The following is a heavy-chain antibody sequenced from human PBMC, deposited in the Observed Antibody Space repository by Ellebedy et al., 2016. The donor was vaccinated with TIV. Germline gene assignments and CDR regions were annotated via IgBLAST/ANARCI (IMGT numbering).Heavy chain of an antibody. D-gene: IGHD6-19*01. CDR3: ARDWDLSGDY. CDR2: INPIGGST. J-gene: IGHJ4*02. Sequence: AASVNVSCKASGYTFSSYSMHWLRQAPGQGLEWTGIINPIGGSTTFAQKFQGRLTMTRDTSTRTVYMELSSLRSEDTAVYYCARDWDLSGDYWGQGTLVTVSS. V-gene: IGHV1-46*01. CDR1: GYTFSSYS.